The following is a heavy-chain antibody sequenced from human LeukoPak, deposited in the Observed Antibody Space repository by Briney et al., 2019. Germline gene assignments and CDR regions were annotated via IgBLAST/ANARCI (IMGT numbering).Heavy chain of an antibody. CDR3: ARRAGAYSHPYDY. V-gene: IGHV3-7*01. J-gene: IGHJ4*02. Sequence: GGSLRLSCAASGFTFRTYWMCWVRQAPGKGLEWVANIKQDGSGKYYVDSVKGRFTISRDNAKDSLYLQMNSLRAEDTAVYYCARRAGAYSHPYDYWGQGTLVTVSS. CDR2: IKQDGSGK. D-gene: IGHD4/OR15-4a*01. CDR1: GFTFRTYW.